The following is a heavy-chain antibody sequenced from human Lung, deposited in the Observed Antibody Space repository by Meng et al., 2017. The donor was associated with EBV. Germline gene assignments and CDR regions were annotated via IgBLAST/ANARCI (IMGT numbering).Heavy chain of an antibody. D-gene: IGHD3-10*01. J-gene: IGHJ4*02. CDR1: GGSVISGGYY. Sequence: QGQLPEAGPGLVQPSQTLSPTCTVSGGSVISGGYYWSWIRQQPGKGLEWIGYIYYTGSSFYNPSLKSRVTISVDTSKNQFSLNLSSVTAADTAVYYCANAGRFGESLGDYWGQGILVTVSS. CDR2: IYYTGSS. CDR3: ANAGRFGESLGDY. V-gene: IGHV4-31*03.